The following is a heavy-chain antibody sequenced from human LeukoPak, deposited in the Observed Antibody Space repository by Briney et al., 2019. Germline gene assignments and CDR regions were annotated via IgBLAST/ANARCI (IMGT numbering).Heavy chain of an antibody. CDR3: ARVQDDFWSGKADC. J-gene: IGHJ4*02. V-gene: IGHV3-7*01. D-gene: IGHD3-3*01. CDR1: GFTFSSYW. CDR2: IKQDGSEK. Sequence: PGGSLRLSCAASGFTFSSYWMSWVRQAPGKGLEWVANIKQDGSEKYYVDSVKGRFTFSRDNAKNSLYLQMNSLRAEDTAVYYCARVQDDFWSGKADCWGQGTLVTVSS.